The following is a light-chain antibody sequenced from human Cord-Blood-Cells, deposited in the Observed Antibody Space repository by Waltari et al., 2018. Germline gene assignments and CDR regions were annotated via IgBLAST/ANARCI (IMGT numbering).Light chain of an antibody. CDR1: QSVSSSY. Sequence: EIVLTQSPGTLSLSTGERATLSCRASQSVSSSYLAWYQQKPGQAPRLLSYGASRRATCIPDRFSGSGSGTECTLTISRLEPEDFAVYYCQQYGSSPQGTFGGGTKVEIK. J-gene: IGKJ4*01. CDR2: GAS. V-gene: IGKV3-20*01. CDR3: QQYGSSPQGT.